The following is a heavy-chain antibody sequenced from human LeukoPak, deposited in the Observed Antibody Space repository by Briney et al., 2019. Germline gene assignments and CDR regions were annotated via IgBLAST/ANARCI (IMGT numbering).Heavy chain of an antibody. CDR1: GYTFTSYY. CDR3: AAGTGFLTGYFAAFDI. J-gene: IGHJ3*02. Sequence: ASVKVSCKASGYTFTSYYMHWVRQAPGQGLEWMGIINPSGGSTSYAQKFQGRVTMTRDMSTSTAYMELSSLRSEDTAVYYCAAGTGFLTGYFAAFDIWGQGTMVTVSS. D-gene: IGHD3-9*01. CDR2: INPSGGST. V-gene: IGHV1-46*01.